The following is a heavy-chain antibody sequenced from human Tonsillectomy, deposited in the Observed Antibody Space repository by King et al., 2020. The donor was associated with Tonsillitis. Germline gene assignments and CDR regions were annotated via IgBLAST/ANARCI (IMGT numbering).Heavy chain of an antibody. J-gene: IGHJ4*02. CDR2: INPDSGGA. CDR3: ARDTGGWRTLYY. D-gene: IGHD6-19*01. V-gene: IGHV1-2*06. Sequence: VQLVESGAEVKKPGASVKVSCQASGYSFTGYSIHWVRQAPGQGLEWMGRINPDSGGADYALRFEGRVTMTRDTSIKSAYLEVSSLRSDDTAVYFCARDTGGWRTLYYWGQGTLVTVPA. CDR1: GYSFTGYS.